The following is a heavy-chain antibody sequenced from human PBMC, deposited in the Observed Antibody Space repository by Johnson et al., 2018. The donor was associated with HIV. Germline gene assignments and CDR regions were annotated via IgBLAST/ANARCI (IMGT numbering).Heavy chain of an antibody. J-gene: IGHJ3*02. CDR1: GFTFSNYV. V-gene: IGHV3-33*06. D-gene: IGHD5-24*01. CDR2: IWFDRRNK. CDR3: AKVLGEMATFDAFDI. Sequence: QMLLAESGGGVVQPGRSLRLSCAASGFTFSNYVMHWVRQAPGKGLEWVAVIWFDRRNKYYADSLKGRFTISRDNSKNTLYLQMNSLRAEDTAVYYCAKVLGEMATFDAFDIWGQGAMVTVSS.